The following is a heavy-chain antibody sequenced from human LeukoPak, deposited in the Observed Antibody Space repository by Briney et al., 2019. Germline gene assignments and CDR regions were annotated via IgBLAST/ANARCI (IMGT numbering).Heavy chain of an antibody. V-gene: IGHV1-46*01. CDR2: LNPSGAST. CDR1: GYTFTSYG. CDR3: AREVVVRGPGIAAAASGY. D-gene: IGHD6-13*01. Sequence: APVKVSCKASGYTFTSYGISWVRQAPGQGLEWMGILNPSGASTSSAQKFQGRVTMTSDTSTSTVFMELSSLRSDDTAVYYCAREVVVRGPGIAAAASGYWGQGTLVTVSS. J-gene: IGHJ4*02.